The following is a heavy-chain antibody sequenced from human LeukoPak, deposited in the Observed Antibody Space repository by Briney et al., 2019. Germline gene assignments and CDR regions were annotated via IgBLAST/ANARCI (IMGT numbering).Heavy chain of an antibody. V-gene: IGHV3-30*18. D-gene: IGHD4-23*01. CDR2: VSYDGSNK. J-gene: IGHJ4*02. CDR1: GFTFSSYG. CDR3: AKTPFYGGNSGYYFDY. Sequence: GRSLRLSCAASGFTFSSYGMHWVRQAPGKGLEWVAVVSYDGSNKYYAVSVKGRFTISRDNSKNTLYLQMDSLRAEDTAVYYCAKTPFYGGNSGYYFDYWGQGTLVTVSS.